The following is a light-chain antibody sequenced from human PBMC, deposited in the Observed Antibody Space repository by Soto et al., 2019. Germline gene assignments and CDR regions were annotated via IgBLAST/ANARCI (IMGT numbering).Light chain of an antibody. V-gene: IGKV1-12*01. J-gene: IGKJ3*01. CDR3: QQANTFPI. CDR1: QGISSW. Sequence: DIQMTQSPSSVSASVGDRVTITCRASQGISSWLAWYQRRPGKAPKLLIYAASTLQSGVPSRFRGSGSGTNFTLTISSLQPEDSATYYCQQANTFPIFGPGTKVDIK. CDR2: AAS.